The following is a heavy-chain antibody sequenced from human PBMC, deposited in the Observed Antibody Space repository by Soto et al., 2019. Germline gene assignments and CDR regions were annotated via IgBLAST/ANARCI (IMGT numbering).Heavy chain of an antibody. Sequence: GESLKISCKGSGYNFANYWIAWVRQMPGEGLEWMGIIHPGDSDTRYSPPFQGQVTISADKSISTAYLQWTSLKASDTAMYYCVRPLDNWSGSGSYYYGLDVWGQGTTVTVSS. D-gene: IGHD3-10*01. CDR1: GYNFANYW. J-gene: IGHJ6*02. CDR3: VRPLDNWSGSGSYYYGLDV. V-gene: IGHV5-51*01. CDR2: IHPGDSDT.